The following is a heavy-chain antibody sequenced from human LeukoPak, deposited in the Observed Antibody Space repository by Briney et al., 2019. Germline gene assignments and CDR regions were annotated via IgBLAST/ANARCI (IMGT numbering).Heavy chain of an antibody. V-gene: IGHV1-46*01. Sequence: ASVKVSCKASGYTFTSYYMHWVRQAPGQGLEWMGIINPSGGSTSYAQKFQGRVTMTTDTSTSTAYMELRSLRSDDTAVYYCARDRSVVVTAILFRRPFDYWGQGTLVTVSS. CDR2: INPSGGST. CDR1: GYTFTSYY. CDR3: ARDRSVVVTAILFRRPFDY. J-gene: IGHJ4*02. D-gene: IGHD2-21*02.